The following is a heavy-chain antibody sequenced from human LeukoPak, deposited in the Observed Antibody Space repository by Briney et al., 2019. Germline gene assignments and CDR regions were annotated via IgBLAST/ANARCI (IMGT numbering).Heavy chain of an antibody. CDR1: GGSFSGYY. CDR2: INHSGST. CDR3: ARRGIERDGRLYYYYMDV. Sequence: SETLSLTCAVYGGSFSGYYWSWIRQPPGKGLGWIGEINHSGSTNYNPSLKSRVTISVDTSKNQFSLKLSSVTAADTAVYYCARRGIERDGRLYYYYMDVWGKGTTVTVSS. J-gene: IGHJ6*03. V-gene: IGHV4-34*01. D-gene: IGHD3-16*01.